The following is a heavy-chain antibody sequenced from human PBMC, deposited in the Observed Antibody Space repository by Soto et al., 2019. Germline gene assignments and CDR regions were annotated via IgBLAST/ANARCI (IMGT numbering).Heavy chain of an antibody. CDR3: AKDMRSSSWYYFDY. CDR1: GFTFDDYA. J-gene: IGHJ4*02. V-gene: IGHV3-9*01. Sequence: EVQLVESGGGLVQPGRSLRLSCAASGFTFDDYAMHWVRQAPGKGLEWVSGISWNSGSIGYADSVKGRFTISRDNAKNSLYLQMNRLRAEDTALYYCAKDMRSSSWYYFDYWGQVTLVTVAS. D-gene: IGHD6-13*01. CDR2: ISWNSGSI.